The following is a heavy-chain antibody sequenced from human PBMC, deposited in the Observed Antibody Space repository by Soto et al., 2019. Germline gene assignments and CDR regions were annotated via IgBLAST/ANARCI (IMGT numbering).Heavy chain of an antibody. Sequence: PGGSLRLSCAASRYTFKSHGLSWVRQAPGKGLEWVSTIDSSGVNTHYADSVKGRFTISRDNSRNTLHLQMHDLRADDTALYYCVSWVPAHFDYWGQGTVVTV. CDR3: VSWVPAHFDY. CDR1: RYTFKSHG. V-gene: IGHV3-23*01. D-gene: IGHD3-10*01. CDR2: IDSSGVNT. J-gene: IGHJ4*02.